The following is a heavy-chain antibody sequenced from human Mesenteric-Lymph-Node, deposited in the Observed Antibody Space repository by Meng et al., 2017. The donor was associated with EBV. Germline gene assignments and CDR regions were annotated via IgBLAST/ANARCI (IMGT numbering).Heavy chain of an antibody. CDR2: IYPRGNN. Sequence: RLLASGPVLGGASVTLSLLCAVSGGPIRTTNWWSCVRQSPGKGLEWIGEIYPRGNNNYNPSLISRAAISADTSKNQFSLKLNSVTAADTAVYYCARAGGLTGFPHGAFDLWSPGTLVTVSS. J-gene: IGHJ4*02. D-gene: IGHD3-9*01. CDR1: GGPIRTTNW. V-gene: IGHV4-4*02. CDR3: ARAGGLTGFPHGAFDL.